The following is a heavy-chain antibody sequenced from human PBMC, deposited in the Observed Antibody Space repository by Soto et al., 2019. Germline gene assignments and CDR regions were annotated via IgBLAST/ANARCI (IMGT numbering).Heavy chain of an antibody. CDR2: IYLDDDK. V-gene: IGHV2-5*02. D-gene: IGHD3-22*01. J-gene: IGHJ6*01. CDR1: GFSLSTSGVG. CDR3: AHRLRIVGFEGMDV. Sequence: QITLKESGPTLVKPTQTLTLTCTFSGFSLSTSGVGVGWIRQPPGKALEWLALIYLDDDKRYSPSLKSRLTITKDTSKNQVVLTMTTMDPVDTATYYGAHRLRIVGFEGMDVWGQGTTVTVSS.